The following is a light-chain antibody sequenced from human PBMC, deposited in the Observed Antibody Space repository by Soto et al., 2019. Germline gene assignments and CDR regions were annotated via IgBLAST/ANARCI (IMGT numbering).Light chain of an antibody. Sequence: DIQMTQSPSTLSASVGDRVAITCRASQTITSWLAWYQQKSGKAPKLLIYKASSLESGVPSRFSGSGSGTEFTLTINSLQPDDIATYYCQQYDSYPYTFGQGTKVDIK. V-gene: IGKV1-5*03. CDR1: QTITSW. CDR2: KAS. CDR3: QQYDSYPYT. J-gene: IGKJ2*01.